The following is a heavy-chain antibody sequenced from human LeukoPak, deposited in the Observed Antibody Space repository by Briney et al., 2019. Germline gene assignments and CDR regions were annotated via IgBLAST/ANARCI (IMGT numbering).Heavy chain of an antibody. V-gene: IGHV4-59*01. J-gene: IGHJ6*03. CDR1: GGSISSYY. CDR2: IYYSGST. CDR3: ARVHVDVLLWFGEFEPTHYYMDV. D-gene: IGHD3-10*01. Sequence: PSETLSLTCTVSGGSISSYYWSWIRQPPGKGLEWIGYIYYSGSTNYNPSLKSRVTISVDTSKNQFSLKLSSVTAADTAVYYCARVHVDVLLWFGEFEPTHYYMDVWGKGTTVTISS.